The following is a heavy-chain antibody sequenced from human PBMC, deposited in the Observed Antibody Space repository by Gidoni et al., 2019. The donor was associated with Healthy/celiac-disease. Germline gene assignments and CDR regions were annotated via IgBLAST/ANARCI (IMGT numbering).Heavy chain of an antibody. V-gene: IGHV4-30-2*01. CDR3: ARAPRGYCSGGSCSLTAAARYYYYGMDV. J-gene: IGHJ6*02. Sequence: QTLSLTCAVSGGSISSGGYSWSWIRQPPGKGLEWIGYIYHSGSTYYNPSLKSRVTISVDRSKNQFSLKLSSVTAADTAVYYCARAPRGYCSGGSCSLTAAARYYYYGMDVWGQGTTEHRLL. D-gene: IGHD2-15*01. CDR1: GGSISSGGYS. CDR2: IYHSGST.